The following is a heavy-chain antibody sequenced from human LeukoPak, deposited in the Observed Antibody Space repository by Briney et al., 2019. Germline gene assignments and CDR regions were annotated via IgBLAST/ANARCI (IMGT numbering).Heavy chain of an antibody. CDR1: GGSISSGGYY. J-gene: IGHJ4*02. V-gene: IGHV4-31*03. Sequence: SETLSLTCTVSGGSISSGGYYRSWIRQHPGKGLEWIGYIYYSGSTYYNPSLKSRVTISVDTSKNQFSLKLSSVTAADTAVYHCARDQLGRLGFDYWGQGTLVTVSS. CDR2: IYYSGST. D-gene: IGHD3-10*01. CDR3: ARDQLGRLGFDY.